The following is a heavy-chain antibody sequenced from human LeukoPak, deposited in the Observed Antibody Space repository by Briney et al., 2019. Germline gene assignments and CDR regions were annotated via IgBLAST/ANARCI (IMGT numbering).Heavy chain of an antibody. V-gene: IGHV1-69*06. CDR1: GGTFSSYA. CDR2: IIPIFGTA. D-gene: IGHD3-10*01. J-gene: IGHJ5*02. Sequence: GASVKVSCKASGGTFSSYAISWVRQAPGQGLEWMGGIIPIFGTANYAQKFQGRVTITADKSTSTAYMELSSLRSEDTAVYYCARDPPMVRGVSGWFDPWGQGTLVTVSS. CDR3: ARDPPMVRGVSGWFDP.